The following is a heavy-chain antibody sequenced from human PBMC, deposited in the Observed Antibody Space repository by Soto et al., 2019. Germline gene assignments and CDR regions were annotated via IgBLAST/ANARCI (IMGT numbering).Heavy chain of an antibody. D-gene: IGHD4-17*01. Sequence: QVQLVESGGCVVQPGRSLTLSCAASGFTFSSYGMHWVRQAPGKGPEWVAVISYHGINKYYADSVKGRFTISRDNTRNTLFLQMNSLRAEDTAVYYCAKYSDYGEHRDWLDPWGQGTQVIVSS. J-gene: IGHJ5*02. CDR2: ISYHGINK. CDR3: AKYSDYGEHRDWLDP. V-gene: IGHV3-30*18. CDR1: GFTFSSYG.